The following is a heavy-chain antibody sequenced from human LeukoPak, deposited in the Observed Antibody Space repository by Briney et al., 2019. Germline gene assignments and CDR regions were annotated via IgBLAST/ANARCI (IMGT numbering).Heavy chain of an antibody. CDR2: ISSSGTGT. Sequence: PGGSLRLSCGASGFRFSSYEMKWVRQAPGKGLGWVSYISSSGTGTLYADSVKGRFTISRDNAKNSVYLQMNSLRAEDTAVYYCARDGAVAGIENDYWGQGTLVTVSS. CDR1: GFRFSSYE. D-gene: IGHD6-19*01. V-gene: IGHV3-48*03. J-gene: IGHJ4*02. CDR3: ARDGAVAGIENDY.